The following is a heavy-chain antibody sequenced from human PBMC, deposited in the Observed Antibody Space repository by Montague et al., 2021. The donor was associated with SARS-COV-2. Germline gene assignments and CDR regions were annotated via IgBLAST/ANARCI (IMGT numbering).Heavy chain of an antibody. V-gene: IGHV2-5*01. D-gene: IGHD6-19*01. J-gene: IGHJ4*02. CDR3: AHKNSGWPIEFAY. CDR2: IYWNDDK. Sequence: QPTQTLTLTCPFSGFSLDSRGVGVGWIRQPPGKALECLALIYWNDDKRYSPSLKTRLTVTKDTSKNQVVLTMTNMDPVDTATYFCAHKNSGWPIEFAYWGQGALVTVSS. CDR1: GFSLDSRGVG.